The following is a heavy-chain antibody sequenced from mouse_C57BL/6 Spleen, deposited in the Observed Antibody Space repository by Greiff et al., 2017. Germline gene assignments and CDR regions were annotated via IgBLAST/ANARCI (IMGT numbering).Heavy chain of an antibody. V-gene: IGHV1-42*01. J-gene: IGHJ1*03. D-gene: IGHD2-1*01. CDR3: ARPYGNYGYFDV. CDR2: INPSTGGT. CDR1: GYSFTGYY. Sequence: VQLQQSGPELVKPGASVKISCKASGYSFTGYYMNWVKQSPEKSLEWIGEINPSTGGTTYNQKFKAKATLTVDKSSSTAYMQLKSLTSEDSAVYYCARPYGNYGYFDVWGTGTTVTVSS.